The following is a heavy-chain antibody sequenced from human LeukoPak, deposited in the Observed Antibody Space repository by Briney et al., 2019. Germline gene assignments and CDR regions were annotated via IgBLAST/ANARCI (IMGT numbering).Heavy chain of an antibody. V-gene: IGHV3-30*02. D-gene: IGHD4-11*01. CDR3: ARGYSNYLYYFDY. J-gene: IGHJ4*02. CDR2: IQYDGSNK. Sequence: GGSLRLSCAASGFTFSSYGMHWVRQAPGKGLEWVAFIQYDGSNKYYADSVKGRFTISRDNSKNTLYLQMNSLRAEDTAVYYCARGYSNYLYYFDYWGQGTLVTVSS. CDR1: GFTFSSYG.